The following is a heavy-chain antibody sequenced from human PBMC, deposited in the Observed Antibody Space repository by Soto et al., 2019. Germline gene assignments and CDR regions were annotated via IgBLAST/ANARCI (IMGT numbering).Heavy chain of an antibody. CDR3: ARVIASAADFDY. D-gene: IGHD6-13*01. CDR1: GYTFTSYG. Sequence: QVQLVQSGAEVKKPGASVKVSCKASGYTFTSYGLSWVRQAPGQGLEWMGWISAYNRNTNYAQKLQGXVXXXTXXSTSTAYMELRSLRSDATAVYYCARVIASAADFDYWGQGTLVTVSS. J-gene: IGHJ4*02. V-gene: IGHV1-18*01. CDR2: ISAYNRNT.